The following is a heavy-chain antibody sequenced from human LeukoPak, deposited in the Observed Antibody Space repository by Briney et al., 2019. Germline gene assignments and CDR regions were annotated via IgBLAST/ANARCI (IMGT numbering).Heavy chain of an antibody. J-gene: IGHJ4*02. D-gene: IGHD6-19*01. CDR3: AKRSSSGQGPNFDY. Sequence: GGSRRLSCAPSGLTFSNAWMHWVRQAPGKGLVWVSHINSDGSSTSYADSVKGRFTISRDNSENTLYLQMNSLRAEDTAVYYCAKRSSSGQGPNFDYWGQGTLVTVSS. V-gene: IGHV3-74*01. CDR1: GLTFSNAW. CDR2: INSDGSST.